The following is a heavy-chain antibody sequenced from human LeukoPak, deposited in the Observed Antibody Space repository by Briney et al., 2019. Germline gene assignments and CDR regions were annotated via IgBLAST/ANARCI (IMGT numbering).Heavy chain of an antibody. V-gene: IGHV3-48*04. CDR1: GFTFSSYG. D-gene: IGHD4/OR15-4a*01. CDR3: ARVGDYGWYFDY. CDR2: ISSGGSTT. Sequence: GGSLRLSCAASGFTFSSYGMNWVRQAPGKGLEWVSYISSGGSTTYYADSVKGRFSISRDSAKNLLYLQMRSLRAEDMAVYYCARVGDYGWYFDYWGQGTLVTVSS. J-gene: IGHJ4*02.